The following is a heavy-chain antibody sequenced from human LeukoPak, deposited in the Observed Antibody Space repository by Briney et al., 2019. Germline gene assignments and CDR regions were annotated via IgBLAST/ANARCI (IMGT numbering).Heavy chain of an antibody. V-gene: IGHV1-46*01. D-gene: IGHD4-17*01. J-gene: IGHJ4*02. CDR3: ARDNGDYWFDY. CDR1: GYTFTSYY. CDR2: ISPSGGGT. Sequence: ASVKVSCKASGYTFTSYYIHWVRQAPGQGLEWMGVISPSGGGTSYAQKFQGRVTMTRDTSISTAYMELTRLRSDDTAVYYCARDNGDYWFDYWGQGTLVTVSS.